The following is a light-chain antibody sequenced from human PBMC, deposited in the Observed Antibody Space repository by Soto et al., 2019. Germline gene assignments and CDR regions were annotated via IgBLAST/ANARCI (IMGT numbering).Light chain of an antibody. CDR2: GNS. J-gene: IGLJ7*01. Sequence: QSVLTQPPSVSGAPGQRVTISCTGSSSNIGAGYDVHWYQQLPGTAPKLLIYGNSTRPSGVPDRFSGSKSGTSASLAITGLHAEDEADYYCQSYDSSLSGAVFGGGTQLTVL. CDR1: SSNIGAGYD. V-gene: IGLV1-40*01. CDR3: QSYDSSLSGAV.